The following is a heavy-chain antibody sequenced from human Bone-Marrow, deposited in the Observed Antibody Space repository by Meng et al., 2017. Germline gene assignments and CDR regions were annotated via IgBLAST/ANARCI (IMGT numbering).Heavy chain of an antibody. Sequence: QVQLVESGGGVVQPGRSLRLSCAASGFTFSDCAMHGVRQAPGKGLEWVTVISYDGSNKYYVDSVKGRFTISRDNSKNTLYLQMNSLRAEDTAVYYCARAPRRDGYNFESDYWGQGTLVTVSS. CDR2: ISYDGSNK. D-gene: IGHD5-24*01. CDR3: ARAPRRDGYNFESDY. J-gene: IGHJ4*02. V-gene: IGHV3-30*04. CDR1: GFTFSDCA.